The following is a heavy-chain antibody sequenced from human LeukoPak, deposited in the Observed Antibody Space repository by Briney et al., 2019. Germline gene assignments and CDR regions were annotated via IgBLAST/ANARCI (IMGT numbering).Heavy chain of an antibody. CDR3: ARGYYGSGSYHWLDP. Sequence: SETLSLTCAVYGGSFSGYYWSWIRQPPGKGLEWIGEINHSGSTNYNPSLKSRVTISVDTSKNQFSLKLSSVTAADTAVYYCARGYYGSGSYHWLDPWGQGTLVTVSS. V-gene: IGHV4-34*01. CDR1: GGSFSGYY. D-gene: IGHD3-10*01. J-gene: IGHJ5*02. CDR2: INHSGST.